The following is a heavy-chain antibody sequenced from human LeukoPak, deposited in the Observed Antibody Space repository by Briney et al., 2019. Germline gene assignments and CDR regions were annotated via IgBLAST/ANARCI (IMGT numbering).Heavy chain of an antibody. V-gene: IGHV4-4*07. D-gene: IGHD6-13*01. Sequence: SETLSLTCTVSGGSITSYYWSWIRQSAGKGLEWIGRIYITGSTTYNPSLKSRVTMSLDTSKNQFSLKLSSVTAADTAVYYCARAYSSSWYYYYYYMDVWGKGTTVTISS. CDR1: GGSITSYY. CDR3: ARAYSSSWYYYYYYMDV. J-gene: IGHJ6*03. CDR2: IYITGST.